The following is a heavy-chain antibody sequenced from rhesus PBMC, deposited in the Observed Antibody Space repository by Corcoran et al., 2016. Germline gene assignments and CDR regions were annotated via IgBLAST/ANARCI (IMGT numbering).Heavy chain of an antibody. CDR3: AKYRWPLGGLDS. V-gene: IGHV4S7*01. D-gene: IGHD1-44*01. J-gene: IGHJ6*01. Sequence: QVQLQESGPGLVKPSETLSLTCDVSGGSISSGHAWAWIRQSPGKRLEWIVAFYTRSGSTNYNPSLQSRVTFSKDTSKNQLSLTLNSVTAADSALYCCAKYRWPLGGLDSWGQGVVLTVSA. CDR1: GGSISSGHA. CDR2: FYTRSGST.